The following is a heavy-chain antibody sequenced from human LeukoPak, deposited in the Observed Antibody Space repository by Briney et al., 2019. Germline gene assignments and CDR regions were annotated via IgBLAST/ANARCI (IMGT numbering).Heavy chain of an antibody. D-gene: IGHD1-26*01. J-gene: IGHJ4*02. CDR3: AKGSDSGGYAVFHY. CDR2: ISYDGSNK. Sequence: GGSLRLSCAASGFTFSSYAMHWVRQAPGKGLEWVAVISYDGSNKYYADSVKGRFAVSRDNSKNTLDLQMNSLRAEDTAVYYCAKGSDSGGYAVFHYWGQGALVTVSS. V-gene: IGHV3-30*09. CDR1: GFTFSSYA.